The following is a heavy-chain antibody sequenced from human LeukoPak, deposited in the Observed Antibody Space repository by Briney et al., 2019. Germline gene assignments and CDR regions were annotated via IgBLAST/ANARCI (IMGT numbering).Heavy chain of an antibody. CDR2: INHSGST. V-gene: IGHV4-34*01. Sequence: PSETLSLTCAVYGGSFSGYYWSWIRQPPGKGPEWIGEINHSGSTNYNPSLKSRVTISVDTSKNQFSLKLSSVTAADTAVYYCASGYQLPYYWGQGTLVTVSS. CDR3: ASGYQLPYY. CDR1: GGSFSGYY. D-gene: IGHD2-2*01. J-gene: IGHJ4*02.